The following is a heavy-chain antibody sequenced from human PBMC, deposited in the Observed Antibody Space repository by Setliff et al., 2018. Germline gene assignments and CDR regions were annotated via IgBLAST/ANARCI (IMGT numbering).Heavy chain of an antibody. CDR1: GGSISSGSYY. CDR3: ARYNTILGATDY. D-gene: IGHD1-20*01. CDR2: LHTSGST. J-gene: IGHJ4*02. Sequence: TLSLTCAVSGGSISSGSYYWSWIRQPAGKGLEWVGRLHTSGSTNYNPSLKGRVTISVDTSRNQFSLNLTSVTAADTALYFCARYNTILGATDYWGQGALVTVSS. V-gene: IGHV4-61*02.